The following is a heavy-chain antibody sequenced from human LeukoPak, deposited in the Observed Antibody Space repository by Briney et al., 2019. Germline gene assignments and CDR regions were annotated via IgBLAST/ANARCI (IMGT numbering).Heavy chain of an antibody. CDR2: INACNGNT. V-gene: IGHV1-18*04. Sequence: GASVNVSCKASGYSFTRYGFNWVRQAPGQGLEWMGWINACNGNTKYAQKVQARVTMTTDTSTSTAYMELRSLRSDDTAVYYCTREGANYGVTGDVWGQGTTVIVSS. CDR3: TREGANYGVTGDV. D-gene: IGHD3-10*01. J-gene: IGHJ6*02. CDR1: GYSFTRYG.